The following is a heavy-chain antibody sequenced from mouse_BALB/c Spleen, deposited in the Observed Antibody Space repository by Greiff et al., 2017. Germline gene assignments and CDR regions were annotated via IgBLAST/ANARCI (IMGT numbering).Heavy chain of an antibody. Sequence: VKLMESGPGLVAPSQSLSITCTVSGFSLTSYGVHWVRQPPGKGLEWLGVIWAGGSTNYNSALMSRLSISKDNSKSQVFLKMNSLQTDDTAMYYCAREGDYYGSSYAMDYWGQGTSVTVSS. D-gene: IGHD1-1*01. J-gene: IGHJ4*01. CDR2: IWAGGST. CDR3: AREGDYYGSSYAMDY. CDR1: GFSLTSYG. V-gene: IGHV2-9*02.